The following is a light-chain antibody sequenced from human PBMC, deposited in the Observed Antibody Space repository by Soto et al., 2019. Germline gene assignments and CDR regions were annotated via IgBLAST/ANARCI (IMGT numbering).Light chain of an antibody. V-gene: IGKV1-39*01. CDR3: QQSYSTPHT. Sequence: EIQMTQSPSSLSASVGDRVTMTCRASLSISNYLNWYQQKPGKAPKLLIYAASSLQSGVPSRFSGSGSGTDFTLTISSLQPEDFATYYFQQSYSTPHTFGHGTKLEIQ. CDR2: AAS. CDR1: LSISNY. J-gene: IGKJ2*01.